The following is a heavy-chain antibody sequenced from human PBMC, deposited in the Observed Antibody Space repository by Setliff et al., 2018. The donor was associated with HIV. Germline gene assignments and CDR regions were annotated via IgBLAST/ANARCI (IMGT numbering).Heavy chain of an antibody. CDR1: GYSISSGYY. Sequence: CAVSGYSISSGYYWGWIRQPPGKGLEWIGSFYRSGNTYYNPSLNSRATVSVDTSKNQFSLKLSSVTAADTAVYYCARDRFYSSSWGVVRFYFDYWGQGTLVTVSS. CDR3: ARDRFYSSSWGVVRFYFDY. D-gene: IGHD6-13*01. V-gene: IGHV4-38-2*02. CDR2: FYRSGNT. J-gene: IGHJ4*02.